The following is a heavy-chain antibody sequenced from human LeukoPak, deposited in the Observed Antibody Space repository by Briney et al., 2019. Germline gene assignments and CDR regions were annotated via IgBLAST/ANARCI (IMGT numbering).Heavy chain of an antibody. CDR3: ARWGRPFDY. Sequence: PSETLSLTCTVSGYSISSGYYWGWIRQPPGKGLEWIGRIYYSGSTYDNPSLKSRVTISVDTSKNQFSLKLSSVTAADTAVYYCARWGRPFDYWGQGTLVTVSS. D-gene: IGHD7-27*01. V-gene: IGHV4-38-2*02. CDR1: GYSISSGYY. CDR2: IYYSGST. J-gene: IGHJ4*02.